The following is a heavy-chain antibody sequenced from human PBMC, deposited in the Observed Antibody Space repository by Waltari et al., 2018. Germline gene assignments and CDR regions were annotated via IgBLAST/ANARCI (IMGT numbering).Heavy chain of an antibody. V-gene: IGHV3-23*04. J-gene: IGHJ6*03. D-gene: IGHD1-26*01. Sequence: EVQLVESGGGLVQPGGSLRLSCAASGFTFSSCAMSWVRQGPGKGLEWVSGISGSGGSIYYADSVKGRFTVSRDNFKNTLYLQMNSLRAEDTAVYYCAKDPAWEPYYFMDVWGKGTTVTVSS. CDR3: AKDPAWEPYYFMDV. CDR2: ISGSGGSI. CDR1: GFTFSSCA.